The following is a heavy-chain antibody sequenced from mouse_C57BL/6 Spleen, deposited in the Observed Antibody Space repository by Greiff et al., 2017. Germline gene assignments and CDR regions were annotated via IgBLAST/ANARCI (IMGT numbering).Heavy chain of an antibody. CDR1: GYTFTSYW. J-gene: IGHJ1*03. CDR2: IDPNSGGT. V-gene: IGHV1-72*01. D-gene: IGHD1-1*02. CDR3: ARGGWYFDV. Sequence: VQLQQPGAELVKPGASVKLSCKASGYTFTSYWMHWVKQRPGRGLEWIGRIDPNSGGTKYNEKFKSKATLTVDKPSSTAYMQRSSLSSEGSAVYYGARGGWYFDVWGTGTTVTVSS.